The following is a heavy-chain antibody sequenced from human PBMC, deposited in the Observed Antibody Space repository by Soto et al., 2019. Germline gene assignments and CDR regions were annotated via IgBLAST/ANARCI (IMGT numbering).Heavy chain of an antibody. D-gene: IGHD2-21*01. J-gene: IGHJ5*02. CDR1: VFTVSSYA. CDR2: ISGSGGST. Sequence: GSLRLSCAASVFTVSSYAMSWVRQAPGKGLEWVSAISGSGGSTYYADSVKGRFTISRDNSKNTLYLQMNSLRAEDTAVYYCAKTKIGNWFDPWGQGTLVTVSS. CDR3: AKTKIGNWFDP. V-gene: IGHV3-23*01.